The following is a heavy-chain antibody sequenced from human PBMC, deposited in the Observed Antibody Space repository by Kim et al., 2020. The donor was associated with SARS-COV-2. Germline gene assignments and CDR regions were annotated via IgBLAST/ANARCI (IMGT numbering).Heavy chain of an antibody. D-gene: IGHD3-22*01. J-gene: IGHJ4*02. CDR3: ARTRITMIVVVTHFDY. Sequence: LKSRVTISVDTSKNQFSLKLGSVTAADTAVYYCARTRITMIVVVTHFDYWGQGTLVTVSS. V-gene: IGHV4-31*02.